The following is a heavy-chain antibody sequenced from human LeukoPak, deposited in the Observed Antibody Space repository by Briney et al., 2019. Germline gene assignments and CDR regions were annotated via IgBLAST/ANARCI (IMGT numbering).Heavy chain of an antibody. V-gene: IGHV4-30-4*01. D-gene: IGHD6-13*01. CDR2: IYYSGST. CDR1: GGSISSGDYY. Sequence: SQTLSLTCTVSGGSISSGDYYWSWIRQPPGKGLEWLGYIYYSGSTYYNPSLKSRVTISVDTSKNRFSLKLSSVTAADTAVYYCARDSAAAGIVDYWGQGTLVTVSS. CDR3: ARDSAAAGIVDY. J-gene: IGHJ4*02.